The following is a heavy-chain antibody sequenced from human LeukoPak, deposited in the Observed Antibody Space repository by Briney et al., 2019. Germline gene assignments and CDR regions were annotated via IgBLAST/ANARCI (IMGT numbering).Heavy chain of an antibody. CDR2: ISYDGSNK. D-gene: IGHD3-3*01. CDR3: AKDTNYYDFWSGYPYFDY. Sequence: PGRSLRLSCAASGFTFSSYGMHWVRQAPGKGLEWVAVISYDGSNKYYADSVKGRFTISRDNSKNTLYLQMNSLRAEDTAVYYCAKDTNYYDFWSGYPYFDYWGQGTLVTVSS. CDR1: GFTFSSYG. V-gene: IGHV3-30*18. J-gene: IGHJ4*02.